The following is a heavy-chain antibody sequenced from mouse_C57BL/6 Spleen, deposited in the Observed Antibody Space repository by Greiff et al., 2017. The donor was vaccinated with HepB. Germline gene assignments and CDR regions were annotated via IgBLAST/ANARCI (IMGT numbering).Heavy chain of an antibody. J-gene: IGHJ2*01. CDR2: INPSSGYT. CDR3: ARDYDYDFGYFDY. Sequence: VQLQQSGAELARPGASVKISCKASGYTFPSYTMHWVNQRPGQGLEWIGYINPSSGYTKYNQKFKDKATLTADKSSSTAYMQLSSLTAEDSAVYYCARDYDYDFGYFDYWGQGTALTVSS. D-gene: IGHD2-4*01. V-gene: IGHV1-4*01. CDR1: GYTFPSYT.